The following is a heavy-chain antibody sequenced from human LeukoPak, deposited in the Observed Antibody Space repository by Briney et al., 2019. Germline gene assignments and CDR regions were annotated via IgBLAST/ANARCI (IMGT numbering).Heavy chain of an antibody. CDR3: ARPGTSSGWYKDAFDI. CDR1: GYSFTNYW. CDR2: IYPSDSDT. Sequence: GESLKISCKGSGYSFTNYWIGWVRQMPGKGLEWMGIIYPSDSDTRYSPSFQGQVTISADKSIRTAYLKWSSLKASDTAMYYCARPGTSSGWYKDAFDIWGQGTMVTVSS. V-gene: IGHV5-51*01. J-gene: IGHJ3*02. D-gene: IGHD6-19*01.